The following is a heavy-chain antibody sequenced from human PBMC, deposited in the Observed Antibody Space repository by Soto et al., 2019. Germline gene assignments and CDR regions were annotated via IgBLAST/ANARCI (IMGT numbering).Heavy chain of an antibody. J-gene: IGHJ4*02. CDR3: ASGLDY. CDR2: ISSSSSDI. Sequence: GGSLRLSCAASGFTFSSYSMHWVRQAPGKGLEWVSTISSSSSDIYYADSVKGRFTIPRDNAKNSLYLQMNSLRAGDTAVYFYASGLDYWGQGTLVTVSS. V-gene: IGHV3-21*01. CDR1: GFTFSSYS.